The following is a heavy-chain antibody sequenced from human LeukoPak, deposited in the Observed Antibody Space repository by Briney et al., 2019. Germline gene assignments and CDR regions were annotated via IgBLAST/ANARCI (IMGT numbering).Heavy chain of an antibody. J-gene: IGHJ4*02. CDR3: ARGGVPDYGDYALWNY. CDR1: GDSLRKSTFY. CDR2: IYYSGGA. V-gene: IGHV4-39*07. Sequence: SETLSLSCTVSGDSLRKSTFYWVWIRQPPGKGLEWIGSIYYSGGADYNPSLQSRVTISVDTSKNEFSLKVRSVTAADTAVYFCARGGVPDYGDYALWNYWGQGTLVTVSS. D-gene: IGHD4-17*01.